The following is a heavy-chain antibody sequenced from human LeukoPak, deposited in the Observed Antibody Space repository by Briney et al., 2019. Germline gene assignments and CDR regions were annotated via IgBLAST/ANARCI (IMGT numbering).Heavy chain of an antibody. Sequence: GGSLRLSCAASGFTFSSYEMNWVRQAPGKGLEWVSYISSSGSTIYYADSVKGRFTISRDNAKNSLYLQVNSLRAEDTAVYYCAELGITMIGGVWGKGTTVAISS. D-gene: IGHD3-10*02. CDR1: GFTFSSYE. V-gene: IGHV3-48*03. CDR2: ISSSGSTI. J-gene: IGHJ6*04. CDR3: AELGITMIGGV.